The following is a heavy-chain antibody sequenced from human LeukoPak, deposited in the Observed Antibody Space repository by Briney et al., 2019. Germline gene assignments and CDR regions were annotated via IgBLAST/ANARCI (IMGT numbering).Heavy chain of an antibody. V-gene: IGHV1-58*02. J-gene: IGHJ4*02. CDR2: IVVGSGNT. CDR3: AAVFFSSTVPYFDH. D-gene: IGHD2-2*01. CDR1: GFTFSSSA. Sequence: SVKVSCKASGFTFSSSAIQWVRQVRGQRLEWIGWIVVGSGNTNYAQKFQDRVTITKDMSTMTAYLELSSLRSEDTALYYCAAVFFSSTVPYFDHWAQGTLVTVSS.